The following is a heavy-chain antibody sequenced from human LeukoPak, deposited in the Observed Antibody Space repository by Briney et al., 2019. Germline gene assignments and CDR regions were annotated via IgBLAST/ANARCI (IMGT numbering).Heavy chain of an antibody. D-gene: IGHD3-3*01. J-gene: IGHJ4*02. CDR3: ARAGLLEWLSCDY. CDR1: GHTFTGYC. CDR2: INPNSGGT. V-gene: IGHV1-2*02. Sequence: ASVKVSCKASGHTFTGYCMHWVRQAPGQGLEWMGWINPNSGGTNYAQKFQGRVTKTRDTSISTAYMELSRLRSDDTAVYYCARAGLLEWLSCDYWGQGTLVTVSS.